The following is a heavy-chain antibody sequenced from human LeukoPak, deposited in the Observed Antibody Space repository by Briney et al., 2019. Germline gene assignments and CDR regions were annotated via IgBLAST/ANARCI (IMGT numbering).Heavy chain of an antibody. CDR2: ISSSSSYI. J-gene: IGHJ4*02. D-gene: IGHD3-16*02. CDR3: ARYIWGSYPTFEDY. V-gene: IGHV3-21*01. Sequence: PGGSLRLSCAASGFTFSSYSMSWVRQAPGKGLEWVSSISSSSSYIYYADSVKGRFTISRDNAKNSLYLQMNSLRAEDTAVYYCARYIWGSYPTFEDYWGQGTLVTVSS. CDR1: GFTFSSYS.